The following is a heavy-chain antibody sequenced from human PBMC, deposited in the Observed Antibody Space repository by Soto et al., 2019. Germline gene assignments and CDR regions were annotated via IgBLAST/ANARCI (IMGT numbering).Heavy chain of an antibody. Sequence: GGSLRLSCAASGFTFSSYAMHWVRQAPGKGLEWVAVISYDGSNKYYADSVKGRFTISRDNSKNTLYLQMNSLRAEDPAVYYCAGAILPITGDSLDYRGQGTLVPVSS. J-gene: IGHJ4*02. V-gene: IGHV3-30*04. CDR3: AGAILPITGDSLDY. CDR2: ISYDGSNK. D-gene: IGHD7-27*01. CDR1: GFTFSSYA.